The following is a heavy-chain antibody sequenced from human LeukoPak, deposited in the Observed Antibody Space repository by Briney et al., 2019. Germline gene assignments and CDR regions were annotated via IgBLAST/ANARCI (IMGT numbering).Heavy chain of an antibody. V-gene: IGHV4-61*02. CDR2: IYTSGST. D-gene: IGHD6-25*01. Sequence: SETLSLTCAVYGGSFSSGSYYWSWIRQPAGKGLEWIGRIYTSGSTNYNPSLKSRVTISVDTSKNQFSLKLSSVTAADMAVYYCAGSGGRDWYFDLWGRGTLVTVSS. J-gene: IGHJ2*01. CDR1: GGSFSSGSYY. CDR3: AGSGGRDWYFDL.